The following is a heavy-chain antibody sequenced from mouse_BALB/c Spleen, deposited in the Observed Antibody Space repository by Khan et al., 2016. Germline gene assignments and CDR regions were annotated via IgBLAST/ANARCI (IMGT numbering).Heavy chain of an antibody. J-gene: IGHJ4*01. Sequence: QVQLKQSGAELVKPGASVKLSCKASGYTFTSYYMYWVKQRPGQGLEWIGEINPSNGGTNLHEKFKSKATLTVDQSSSTAYMQLSSLTSEDSAVYYCTRPLYRYYYAMDYWGQGTSVTVSS. V-gene: IGHV1S81*02. CDR1: GYTFTSYY. CDR3: TRPLYRYYYAMDY. D-gene: IGHD2-3*01. CDR2: INPSNGGT.